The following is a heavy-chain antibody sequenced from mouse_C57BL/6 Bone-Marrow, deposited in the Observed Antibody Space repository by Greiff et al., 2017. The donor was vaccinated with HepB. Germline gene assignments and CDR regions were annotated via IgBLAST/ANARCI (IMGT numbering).Heavy chain of an antibody. D-gene: IGHD2-3*01. Sequence: VQLQQPGAGLLMPGASVKLSCKASGYTFTSYWMHGVRQRPGQGLEWNGEIDPSDSYTNYNQKFKGKSTLTVDKSSSTAYMQLSSLTSEDSAVYYCARFDGYFLYYFDYWGQGTTLTVSS. CDR2: IDPSDSYT. V-gene: IGHV1-69*01. CDR3: ARFDGYFLYYFDY. CDR1: GYTFTSYW. J-gene: IGHJ2*01.